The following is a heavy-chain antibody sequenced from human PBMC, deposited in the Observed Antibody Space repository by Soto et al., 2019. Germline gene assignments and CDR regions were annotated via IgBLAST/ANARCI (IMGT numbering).Heavy chain of an antibody. D-gene: IGHD4-17*01. CDR2: IIPIFGTA. CDR3: AGDPPTDDYVDFDY. CDR1: GGTFSSYA. V-gene: IGHV1-69*13. Sequence: ASVKVSCKASGGTFSSYAISWVRQAPGQGLEWMGGIIPIFGTANYAQKFQGRVTITADESTSTAYMELSSLRSEDTAVYYCAGDPPTDDYVDFDYWGQGTLVTVAS. J-gene: IGHJ4*02.